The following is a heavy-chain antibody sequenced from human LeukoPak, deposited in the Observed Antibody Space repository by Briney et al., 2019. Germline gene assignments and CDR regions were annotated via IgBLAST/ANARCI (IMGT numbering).Heavy chain of an antibody. CDR3: ARHREQQLVPPSYYGMDV. V-gene: IGHV3-30*14. CDR1: GFTFSSYA. Sequence: GRPLRLSCAASGFTFSSYAMHWVRQAPGKGLEWVAVISYDGSNKYYADSVKGRFTISRDNSKNTLYLQMNSLRAEDTAVYYCARHREQQLVPPSYYGMDVWGQGTTVTVSS. J-gene: IGHJ6*02. CDR2: ISYDGSNK. D-gene: IGHD6-13*01.